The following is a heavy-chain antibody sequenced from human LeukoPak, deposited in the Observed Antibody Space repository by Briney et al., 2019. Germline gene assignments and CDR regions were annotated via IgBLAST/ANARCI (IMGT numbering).Heavy chain of an antibody. CDR3: ATYDYGDYVPSFDY. CDR2: ISGSGGST. CDR1: GFTFSSYA. D-gene: IGHD4-17*01. J-gene: IGHJ4*02. V-gene: IGHV3-23*01. Sequence: GGSLRLSRAASGFTFSSYAMSWVRQAPGKGLEWVSAISGSGGSTYYADSVKGRFTISRDNSKNTLYLQMNSLRAEDTAVYYCATYDYGDYVPSFDYWGQGTLVTVSS.